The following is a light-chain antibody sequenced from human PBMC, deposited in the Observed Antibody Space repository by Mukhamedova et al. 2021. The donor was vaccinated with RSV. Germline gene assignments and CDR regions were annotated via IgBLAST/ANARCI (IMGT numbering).Light chain of an antibody. Sequence: IYDVSNRPSGVSNRFSGSKSGNAASLTISGLQAEDEADYYCSSYSSSSTLGFGGGTKVTVL. CDR2: DVS. J-gene: IGLJ2*01. CDR3: SSYSSSSTLG. V-gene: IGLV2-14*03.